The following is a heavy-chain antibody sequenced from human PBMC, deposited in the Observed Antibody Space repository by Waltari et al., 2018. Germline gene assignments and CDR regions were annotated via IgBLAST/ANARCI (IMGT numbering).Heavy chain of an antibody. J-gene: IGHJ1*01. CDR1: GATLRSYA. CDR3: ARAREWGGSSSGVEYFQH. CDR2: IITIFGTA. D-gene: IGHD6-13*01. V-gene: IGHV1-69*08. Sequence: QVQLVQSGAEVKKPGSSVKVYCKASGATLRSYAISWVRQAPGQGLEWMGRIITIFGTANYAQKFQGRVTITADKSTSTAYMELSSLRSEDTAVYYCARAREWGGSSSGVEYFQHWGQGTLVTVSS.